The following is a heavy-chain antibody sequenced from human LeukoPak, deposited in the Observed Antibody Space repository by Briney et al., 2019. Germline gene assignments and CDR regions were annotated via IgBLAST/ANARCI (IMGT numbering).Heavy chain of an antibody. V-gene: IGHV1-69*04. CDR2: IIPILGIA. CDR3: ARDRCSSTSCYAYYCYGMDV. Sequence: SVKVSCKASGGTFSSYAISWVRQAPGQGLEWMGRIIPILGIANYAQKFQGRVTITADKSTSTAYMELSSLRSEDTAVYYCARDRCSSTSCYAYYCYGMDVWGQGTTVTVSS. D-gene: IGHD2-2*01. J-gene: IGHJ6*02. CDR1: GGTFSSYA.